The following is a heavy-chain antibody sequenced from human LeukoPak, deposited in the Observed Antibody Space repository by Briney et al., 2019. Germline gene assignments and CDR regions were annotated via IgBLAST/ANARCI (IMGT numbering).Heavy chain of an antibody. CDR2: ISSSGSTI. J-gene: IGHJ4*02. CDR3: ATGGVHYYDSSADY. Sequence: GGSLRLSCAASGFTSSSYEMNWVRQAPGKGLEWVSYISSSGSTIYYADSVKGRFTISRDNAKNSLYLQMNSLRAEDTAVYYCATGGVHYYDSSADYWGQGTLVTVSS. V-gene: IGHV3-48*03. CDR1: GFTSSSYE. D-gene: IGHD3-22*01.